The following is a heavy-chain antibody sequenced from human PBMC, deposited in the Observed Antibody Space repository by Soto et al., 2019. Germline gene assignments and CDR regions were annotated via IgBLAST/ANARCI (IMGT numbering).Heavy chain of an antibody. V-gene: IGHV4-39*01. D-gene: IGHD1-1*01. CDR1: GGSVSSSDSA. Sequence: QLQLQESGPGLVKPSETLSLTCNASGGSVSSSDSAWGWIRQSPGKGLEWIGTIDYSRTIYYIPSLKSRITISIDTSKNQISLKMTSVTAADTAVYYCARHVHNQGFEYYFDSWGQGTLVTVSS. J-gene: IGHJ4*02. CDR2: IDYSRTI. CDR3: ARHVHNQGFEYYFDS.